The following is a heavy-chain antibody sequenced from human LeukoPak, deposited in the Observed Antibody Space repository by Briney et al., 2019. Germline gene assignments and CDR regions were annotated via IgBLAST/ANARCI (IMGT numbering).Heavy chain of an antibody. Sequence: ASLKVSCKASGYTFIDYYILWVRQAPGQGLEWMGRIHPNSAATEYAENFQGRVTMTRDTSISTAYMELSRVTSDDTAVYYCARDLPSTSNWELDYWGQGTLVTVSS. D-gene: IGHD7-27*01. CDR1: GYTFIDYY. CDR2: IHPNSAAT. J-gene: IGHJ4*02. V-gene: IGHV1-2*06. CDR3: ARDLPSTSNWELDY.